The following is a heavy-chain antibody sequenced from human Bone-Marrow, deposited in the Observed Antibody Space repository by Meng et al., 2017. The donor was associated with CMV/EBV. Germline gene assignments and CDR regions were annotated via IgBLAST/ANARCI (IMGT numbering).Heavy chain of an antibody. CDR3: AREVWLTRQDYGLDA. J-gene: IGHJ6*02. V-gene: IGHV3-11*04. Sequence: GGSLRLSCVASGFTFSNHYMSWIRQAPGKGLEWISDISGTDSTIYYIDSVKGRFIISRDNAKNSLYLQMNSLRAEDTAVYYCAREVWLTRQDYGLDAWGQGTMVTVSS. D-gene: IGHD5-12*01. CDR2: ISGTDSTI. CDR1: GFTFSNHY.